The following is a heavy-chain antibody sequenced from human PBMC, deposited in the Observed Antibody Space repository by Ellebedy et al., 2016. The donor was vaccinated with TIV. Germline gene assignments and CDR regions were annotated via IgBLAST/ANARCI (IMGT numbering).Heavy chain of an antibody. D-gene: IGHD5-12*01. CDR2: INSDGSST. CDR1: GFTFSSYW. V-gene: IGHV3-74*01. J-gene: IGHJ4*02. CDR3: AREQVGYSGYDPLDY. Sequence: GESLKISCAASGFTFSSYWMHWVRQAPGKGLVWVSRINSDGSSTGYADSVKGRFTISRDNAKNTLYLQMNSLRAEDTAVYYCAREQVGYSGYDPLDYWGQGTLVTVSS.